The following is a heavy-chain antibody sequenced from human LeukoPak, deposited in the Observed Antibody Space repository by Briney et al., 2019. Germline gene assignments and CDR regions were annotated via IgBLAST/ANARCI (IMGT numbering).Heavy chain of an antibody. Sequence: ASVKVSCKASGYTFTSYYMHWVRQAPGQGLEWMGIINPRGGSTSYAQKFQGRVTMTRDTSTSTVYMELSSLRSEDTAVYYCARASGRTMIVPQPFDYWGQGTLVSVSS. D-gene: IGHD3-22*01. CDR3: ARASGRTMIVPQPFDY. CDR1: GYTFTSYY. V-gene: IGHV1-46*01. CDR2: INPRGGST. J-gene: IGHJ4*02.